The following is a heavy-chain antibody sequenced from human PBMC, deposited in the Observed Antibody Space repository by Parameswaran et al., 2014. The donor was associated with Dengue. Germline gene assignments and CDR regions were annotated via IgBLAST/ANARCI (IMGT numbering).Heavy chain of an antibody. CDR3: AALDFNTYYYGSGSSAFLNYYYYGMDV. V-gene: IGHV1-69*01. J-gene: IGHJ6*02. Sequence: RLVRQAPGQGLEWMGGIIPIFGTANYAQKFQGRVTITADESTSTAYMELSSLRSEDTAVYYCAALDFNTYYYGSGSSAFLNYYYYGMDVWGQGTTVTVSS. CDR2: IIPIFGTA. D-gene: IGHD3-10*01.